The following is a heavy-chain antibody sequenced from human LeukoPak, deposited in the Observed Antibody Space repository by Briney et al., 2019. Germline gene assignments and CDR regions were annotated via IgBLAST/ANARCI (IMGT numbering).Heavy chain of an antibody. Sequence: GGSLRLSCAASGFTFSSYWMHWVRQAPGKGLVWVSRINTDGRITNYADSVKGRFATSRDNSKNTLYLQMNSLRAEDTAVYYCASQRSGYAYYFDYWGQGTLVTVSS. CDR1: GFTFSSYW. V-gene: IGHV3-74*01. CDR2: INTDGRIT. D-gene: IGHD5-12*01. J-gene: IGHJ4*02. CDR3: ASQRSGYAYYFDY.